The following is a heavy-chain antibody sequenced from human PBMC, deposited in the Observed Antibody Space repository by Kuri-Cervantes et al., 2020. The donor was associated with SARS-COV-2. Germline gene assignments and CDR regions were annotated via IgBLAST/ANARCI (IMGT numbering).Heavy chain of an antibody. V-gene: IGHV4-34*01. CDR1: GGSFSGYY. J-gene: IGHJ6*02. Sequence: SETLSLTCAVYGGSFSGYYWSWIRQPPGKGLEWIGEINHSGSTNYNSSLKSRVTISVDTSKNQFSLKLSSVTAADTAVYYCARDRDGYSSSWYGGYYYGMDVWGQGTTVTVSS. CDR3: ARDRDGYSSSWYGGYYYGMDV. D-gene: IGHD6-13*01. CDR2: INHSGST.